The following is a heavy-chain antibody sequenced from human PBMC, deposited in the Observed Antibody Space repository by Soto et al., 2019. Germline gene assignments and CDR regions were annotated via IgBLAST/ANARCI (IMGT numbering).Heavy chain of an antibody. CDR2: ISAYNGNT. Sequence: ASVKVSCKASGYTFTSYGISWVRQAPGQGLEWMGWISAYNGNTNYAQKLQGRVTMTTDTSTSTAYMELRSLRSDDTAVYYCARDGGPLRYFDWSKPYYFDYWGQGTLVTVS. D-gene: IGHD3-9*01. J-gene: IGHJ4*02. CDR3: ARDGGPLRYFDWSKPYYFDY. CDR1: GYTFTSYG. V-gene: IGHV1-18*01.